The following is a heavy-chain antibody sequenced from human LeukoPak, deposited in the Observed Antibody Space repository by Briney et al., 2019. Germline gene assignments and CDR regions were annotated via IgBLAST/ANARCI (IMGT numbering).Heavy chain of an antibody. Sequence: KPSETLSLTYTVSGGSISCCHWSCIRQPPGKGLEWIGYIYYTGSTNCSPSLKSRVTISIDTSKNQFSLKLTSVTAADMAVYYCARHGQNHGFDIWGQGTMVTVSS. CDR3: ARHGQNHGFDI. CDR1: GGSISCCH. J-gene: IGHJ3*02. V-gene: IGHV4-59*08. CDR2: IYYTGST.